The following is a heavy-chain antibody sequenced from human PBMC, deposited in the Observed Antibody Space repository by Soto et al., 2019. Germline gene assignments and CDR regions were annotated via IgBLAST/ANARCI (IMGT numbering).Heavy chain of an antibody. J-gene: IGHJ6*02. Sequence: PGGSLRLSCAASGFTFSSYEMNWVRQAPGKGLEWVSYISSSGSTIYYADSVKGRFTISRDNAKNSLYLQMNSLRAEDTAVYYCARDDYGDYNYYYYYGMDVGGQGTTVTVSS. CDR2: ISSSGSTI. CDR3: ARDDYGDYNYYYYYGMDV. V-gene: IGHV3-48*03. D-gene: IGHD4-17*01. CDR1: GFTFSSYE.